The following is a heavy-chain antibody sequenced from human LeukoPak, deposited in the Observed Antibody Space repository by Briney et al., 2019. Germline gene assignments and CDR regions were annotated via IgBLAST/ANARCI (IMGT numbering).Heavy chain of an antibody. CDR3: ARGRPLAAAGRNYYMDV. CDR1: GDSITTTNYY. Sequence: SETLSLTCTVSGDSITTTNYYWSWIRQPPGRGLEWIGEINHSGSTNYNPSLKSRVTISVDTSKNQFSLKLSSVTAADTAVYYCARGRPLAAAGRNYYMDVWGKGTTVTVSS. J-gene: IGHJ6*03. D-gene: IGHD6-13*01. V-gene: IGHV4-39*07. CDR2: INHSGST.